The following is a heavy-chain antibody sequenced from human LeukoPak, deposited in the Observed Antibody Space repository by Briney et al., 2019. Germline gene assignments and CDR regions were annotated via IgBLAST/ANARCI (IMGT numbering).Heavy chain of an antibody. J-gene: IGHJ6*03. V-gene: IGHV3-30*18. D-gene: IGHD6-13*01. Sequence: TGGSLRLSCAASGFTFSSYGMHWVRQAPGKGLEWVAVISYDGSNKYYADSVKGRFTISRDNSKNTLYLQMNSLRAEDTAVYYCAKDGSSSGSQYYYYMDVWGKGTTVTVSS. CDR1: GFTFSSYG. CDR2: ISYDGSNK. CDR3: AKDGSSSGSQYYYYMDV.